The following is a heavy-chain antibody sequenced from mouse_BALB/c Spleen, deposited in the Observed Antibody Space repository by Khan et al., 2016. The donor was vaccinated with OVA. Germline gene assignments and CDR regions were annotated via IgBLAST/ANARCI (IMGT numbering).Heavy chain of an antibody. J-gene: IGHJ4*01. CDR1: GFSLSRYN. V-gene: IGHV2-6-4*01. Sequence: VQLVESGPGLVAPSQSLSITYTVSGFSLSRYNIHWVRQPPGKGLEWLGMIWGGGGTDYNSNLKIRLSISKDNSKSQVFLKMNSLQTDDTAMYYCARAYYRYDGYYAMDYWGQGTSVTVSS. CDR3: ARAYYRYDGYYAMDY. D-gene: IGHD2-14*01. CDR2: IWGGGGT.